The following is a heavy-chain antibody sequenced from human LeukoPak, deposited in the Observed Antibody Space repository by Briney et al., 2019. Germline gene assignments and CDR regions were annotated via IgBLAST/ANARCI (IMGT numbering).Heavy chain of an antibody. V-gene: IGHV4-39*01. Sequence: PSETLSLTCTVSGGSISSSSYYWGWIRQPPGKGLEWIGSIYYSGSTYYNPSLKSRVTISVDTSKNQFSLKLSSVTASDTAVYYCARTPYDFWSGYWRTQFDYWGQGTLVTVSS. CDR3: ARTPYDFWSGYWRTQFDY. D-gene: IGHD3-3*01. J-gene: IGHJ4*02. CDR2: IYYSGST. CDR1: GGSISSSSYY.